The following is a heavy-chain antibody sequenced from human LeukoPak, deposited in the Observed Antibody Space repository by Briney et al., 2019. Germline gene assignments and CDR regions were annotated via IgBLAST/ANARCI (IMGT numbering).Heavy chain of an antibody. J-gene: IGHJ4*02. V-gene: IGHV1-2*02. D-gene: IGHD4-23*01. CDR1: GYTFTDSY. CDR2: INPNSDT. CDR3: ARDRGGNSFDF. Sequence: ASVKVSCKASGYTFTDSYMHWMRQAPGQGLEWMGWINPNSDTNYAQKFQGRVTMTRDTSISTADMEPNSLTSDDTGVHYCARDRGGNSFDFWGQGTLVTVSS.